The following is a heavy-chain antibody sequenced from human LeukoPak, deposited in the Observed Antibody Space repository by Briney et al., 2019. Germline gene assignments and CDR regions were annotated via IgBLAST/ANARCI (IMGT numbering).Heavy chain of an antibody. V-gene: IGHV3-33*08. CDR1: GYTFTRLH. CDR3: TRAYDMLTGYSPDY. D-gene: IGHD3-9*01. CDR2: IWYGGSNK. Sequence: GTSVKGPCKAFGYTFTRLHIERVRQAPGKGLEWVAVIWYGGSNKYYADSVKGRFTISRDNSKNPLYRQMNSLRADDTSVFYWTRAYDMLTGYSPDYWGQGTLVTVSS. J-gene: IGHJ4*02.